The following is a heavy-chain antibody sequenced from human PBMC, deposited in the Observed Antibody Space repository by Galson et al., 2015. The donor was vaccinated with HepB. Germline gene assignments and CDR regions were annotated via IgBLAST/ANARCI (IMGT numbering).Heavy chain of an antibody. J-gene: IGHJ6*02. V-gene: IGHV4-34*01. Sequence: SETLSLTCAVYGGSFSGYYWSWIRQPPGKGLEWIGEINHSGSTNYNPSLKSRVTISVDTSKNQFSLKLSSVTAADTAVYYCARVRTSIVVVPPQELGPVDVWGQGTTVTVSS. D-gene: IGHD2-2*01. CDR1: GGSFSGYY. CDR2: INHSGST. CDR3: ARVRTSIVVVPPQELGPVDV.